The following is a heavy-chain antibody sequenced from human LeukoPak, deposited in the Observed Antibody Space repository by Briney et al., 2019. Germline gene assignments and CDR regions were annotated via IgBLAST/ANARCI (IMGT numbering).Heavy chain of an antibody. D-gene: IGHD4-17*01. CDR3: ATMTPFDY. CDR2: ISYDGSNK. V-gene: IGHV3-30-3*01. J-gene: IGHJ4*02. CDR1: GFTFSSCA. Sequence: GGSLRLSCAASGFTFSSCAMHWVRQAPGKGLEWVAVISYDGSNKYYADSVKGRFTISRDNSKNTLYLQMNSLRAEDTAVYYCATMTPFDYWGQGTLVTVSS.